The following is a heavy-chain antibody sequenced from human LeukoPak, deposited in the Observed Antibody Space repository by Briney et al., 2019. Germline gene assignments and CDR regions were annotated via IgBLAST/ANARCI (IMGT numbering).Heavy chain of an antibody. CDR2: MNPNSGNT. Sequence: ASVKVSCKASGYTFTSYDINWVRQATGQGLEWMGWMNPNSGNTGYAQKFQGRATMTRNTSISTAYMELSSLRSEDTAVYYCARRRIAAAVMVFDYWGQGTLVTVSS. CDR3: ARRRIAAAVMVFDY. V-gene: IGHV1-8*01. CDR1: GYTFTSYD. D-gene: IGHD6-13*01. J-gene: IGHJ4*02.